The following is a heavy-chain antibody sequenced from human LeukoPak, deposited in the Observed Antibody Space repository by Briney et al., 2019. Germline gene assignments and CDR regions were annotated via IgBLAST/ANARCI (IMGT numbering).Heavy chain of an antibody. D-gene: IGHD3-10*01. J-gene: IGHJ4*02. V-gene: IGHV1-18*01. Sequence: ASVNISCKSSGYTFNNFAIIWVRQAPGQGLEWMGWISAHTGLTNYAQNLQDRVSVTTDTSTNTTYLELRSLKSDDTAVYYCARVVGSLSMVRGVMDYWGQGTLVTVSS. CDR3: ARVVGSLSMVRGVMDY. CDR1: GYTFNNFA. CDR2: ISAHTGLT.